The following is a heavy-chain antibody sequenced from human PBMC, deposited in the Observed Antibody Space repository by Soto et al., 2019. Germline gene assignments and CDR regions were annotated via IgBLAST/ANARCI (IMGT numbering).Heavy chain of an antibody. CDR2: ISGSGDST. V-gene: IGHV3-23*01. J-gene: IGHJ4*02. CDR1: GFTFSSYA. D-gene: IGHD1-26*01. CDR3: ARRGSGSYYGC. Sequence: EVQLLESGGGLVQPGGSLRLSCAASGFTFSSYAMRWVRQAPGKGLEWVSAISGSGDSTYYAGSVKGRFTISSDNSKNTLYLQMNSLRAEDTAIYSCARRGSGSYYGCWGQGTLVTVSS.